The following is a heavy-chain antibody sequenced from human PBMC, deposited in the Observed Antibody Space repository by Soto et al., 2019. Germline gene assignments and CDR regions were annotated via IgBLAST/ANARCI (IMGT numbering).Heavy chain of an antibody. CDR1: GFTFSSYA. V-gene: IGHV3-23*01. J-gene: IGHJ6*03. CDR3: ANTGRGAARPFPTSYYYYYMDV. Sequence: EVQLLESGGGLVQPGGSLRLSCAASGFTFSSYAMSWVRQAPGKGLEWVSAISGSGGSTYYADSVKGRFTISRDNSKNTLYLQMNSLRAEDTAVYYCANTGRGAARPFPTSYYYYYMDVWGKGTTVTVSS. D-gene: IGHD6-6*01. CDR2: ISGSGGST.